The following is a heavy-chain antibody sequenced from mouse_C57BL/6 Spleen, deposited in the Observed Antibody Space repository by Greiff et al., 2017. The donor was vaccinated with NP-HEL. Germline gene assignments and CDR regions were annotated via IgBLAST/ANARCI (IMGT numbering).Heavy chain of an antibody. D-gene: IGHD1-1*01. J-gene: IGHJ3*01. CDR3: ARFEYYGSSSFAY. V-gene: IGHV1-59*01. Sequence: VQLQQPGAELVRPGTSVKLSCKASGYTFTSYWMHWVKQRPGQGLEWIGVIDPSDSYTNYNQKFKGKATLTVDTSSSTAYMQLSSLTSEDSAVYYCARFEYYGSSSFAYWGQGTLVTVSA. CDR2: IDPSDSYT. CDR1: GYTFTSYW.